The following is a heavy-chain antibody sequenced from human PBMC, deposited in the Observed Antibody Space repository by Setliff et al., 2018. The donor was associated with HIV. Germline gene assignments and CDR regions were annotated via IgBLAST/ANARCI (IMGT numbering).Heavy chain of an antibody. Sequence: SETLSLTCSVPGGSISSYYWSWIRQPAGKGLEWIGRIFTSGHTNYNPSLESRVTMSVDTSKNQFSLKLSSVTAADTAVYYCARGYASGYDAYGYWGQGTLVTVSS. D-gene: IGHD5-12*01. CDR1: GGSISSYY. J-gene: IGHJ4*02. CDR3: ARGYASGYDAYGY. CDR2: IFTSGHT. V-gene: IGHV4-4*07.